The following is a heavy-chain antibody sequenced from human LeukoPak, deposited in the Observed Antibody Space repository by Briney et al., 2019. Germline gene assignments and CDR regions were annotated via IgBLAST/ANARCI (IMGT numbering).Heavy chain of an antibody. CDR2: IYYSGST. D-gene: IGHD3-3*01. V-gene: IGHV4-59*01. CDR1: GGSISLYY. Sequence: SETLSLTCTVSGGSISLYYWSWIRQPPGKGLEWIGYIYYSGSTNYNPSLKSRVTISVDASKNQFSLKLSSVTAADTAVYYCARGRYDFWSGYYVDGMDVWGQGTTVTVSS. J-gene: IGHJ6*02. CDR3: ARGRYDFWSGYYVDGMDV.